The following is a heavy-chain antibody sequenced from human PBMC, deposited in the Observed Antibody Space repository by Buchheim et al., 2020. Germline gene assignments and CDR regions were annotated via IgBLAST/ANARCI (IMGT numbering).Heavy chain of an antibody. J-gene: IGHJ4*02. CDR3: AKAYLSGSYYRPDY. Sequence: EVQLLESGGGLVQPGGSLRVSCAASGFTFRSYVLSWVRQAPGKGLEWVSAISSSGGNTYYADSVKGRFTVSRDNSKNRLYLQMTSLRVEDTALYYCAKAYLSGSYYRPDYWGQGTL. CDR2: ISSSGGNT. D-gene: IGHD1-26*01. CDR1: GFTFRSYV. V-gene: IGHV3-23*01.